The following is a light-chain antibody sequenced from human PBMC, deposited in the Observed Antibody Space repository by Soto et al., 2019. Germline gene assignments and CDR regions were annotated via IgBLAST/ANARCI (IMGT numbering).Light chain of an antibody. V-gene: IGLV2-14*01. Sequence: QSALTQPASVSGSPGQSITISCTGTSSDVGAYNYVSWYQQHPGKAPKLMIYDVSNRPSGVSNRFSGSKSGNTASLTISGLQAEDGADYYCSSCTSSNTRVFGTGTKVTVL. CDR2: DVS. CDR3: SSCTSSNTRV. J-gene: IGLJ1*01. CDR1: SSDVGAYNY.